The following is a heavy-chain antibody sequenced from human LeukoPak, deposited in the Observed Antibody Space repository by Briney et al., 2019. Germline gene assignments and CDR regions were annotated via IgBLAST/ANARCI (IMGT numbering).Heavy chain of an antibody. V-gene: IGHV4-39*02. J-gene: IGHJ4*02. CDR2: THYTGTT. Sequence: SETLSLTCTVSGGSISSRSYHWGWIRQPPGKGLEWIGSTHYTGTTYYSPSLKSRVTISVDTSNNHFSLKLNSVTAADTAVYYCASTYRSSPFYFDYWGQGTLVTVSS. CDR3: ASTYRSSPFYFDY. CDR1: GGSISSRSYH. D-gene: IGHD6-13*01.